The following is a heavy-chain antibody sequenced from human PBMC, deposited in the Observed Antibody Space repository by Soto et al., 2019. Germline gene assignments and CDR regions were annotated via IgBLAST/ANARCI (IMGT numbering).Heavy chain of an antibody. D-gene: IGHD3-22*01. Sequence: QVQLVQSGGGVVQPGASLRLSCAASGFIPTTYGMHWVRQGPDKGLEWVAVLSNDGSTTSYADSVKGRFFVTRDNSKNTLYLEMNSLSVEDTAVYYCAKGPRLDSFERSGFYSWLDPWGQGTLVSVSS. J-gene: IGHJ5*02. V-gene: IGHV3-30*18. CDR2: LSNDGSTT. CDR3: AKGPRLDSFERSGFYSWLDP. CDR1: GFIPTTYG.